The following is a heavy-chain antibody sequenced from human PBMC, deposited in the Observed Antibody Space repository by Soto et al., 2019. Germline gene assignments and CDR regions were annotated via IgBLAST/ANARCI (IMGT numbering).Heavy chain of an antibody. CDR3: AHRGSYSGSDSTPGDY. CDR2: IYWNDDK. CDR1: GFSLSTSGVG. Sequence: QITLKESGPTLVKPTQTLTLTCTFSGFSLSTSGVGVGWIRQPPGKALEWLALIYWNDDKRYSPSLQSRLTSTKDTSKNQVVLTMTNRDPVDTATYYGAHRGSYSGSDSTPGDYGGQGTLVTVSS. J-gene: IGHJ4*02. D-gene: IGHD1-26*01. V-gene: IGHV2-5*01.